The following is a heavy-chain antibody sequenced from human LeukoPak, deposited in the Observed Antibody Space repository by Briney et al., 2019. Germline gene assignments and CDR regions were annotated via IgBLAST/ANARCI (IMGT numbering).Heavy chain of an antibody. CDR2: IYPGDSDT. D-gene: IGHD2-15*01. CDR3: ARLQVVAAAYNWFDP. V-gene: IGHV5-51*01. CDR1: GYSFTSYW. Sequence: GESLKISCKCSGYSFTSYWIGWVRQMPGKGLEWMGIIYPGDSDTRYSPSFQGQVTISADKSISTAYLQWSSLKASDTAMYYCARLQVVAAAYNWFDPWGQGTLVTVSS. J-gene: IGHJ5*02.